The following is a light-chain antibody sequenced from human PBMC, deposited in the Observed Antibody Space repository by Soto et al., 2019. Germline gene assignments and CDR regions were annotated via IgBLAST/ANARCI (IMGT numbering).Light chain of an antibody. CDR2: DVT. CDR3: CSYAGNYILV. J-gene: IGLJ2*01. Sequence: QSALTQPRSVSGSPGQSLTISCTGASSDVGGYNYVSWYQQYTGKAPKLMIYDVTKRPSGVPDRFSGSKSGNTASLTISGLQAADEADYYCCSYAGNYILVFGGGTKLTVL. CDR1: SSDVGGYNY. V-gene: IGLV2-11*01.